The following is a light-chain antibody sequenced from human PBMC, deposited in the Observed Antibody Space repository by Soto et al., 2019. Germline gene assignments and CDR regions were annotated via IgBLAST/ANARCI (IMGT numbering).Light chain of an antibody. CDR3: SSFTSSTTWV. CDR2: EVN. CDR1: SSDVGGYDY. J-gene: IGLJ3*02. V-gene: IGLV2-14*01. Sequence: QSVLTQPASVSGSPGQSITISCTGTSSDVGGYDYVSWYQHYPGKAPKLMIFEVNNRPSGVSIRFSGSKTGNTASLTISGLQAEDEADYYCSSFTSSTTWVFGGGTKLTVL.